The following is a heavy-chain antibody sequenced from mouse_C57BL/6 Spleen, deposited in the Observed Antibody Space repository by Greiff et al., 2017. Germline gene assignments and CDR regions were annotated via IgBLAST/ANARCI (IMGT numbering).Heavy chain of an antibody. CDR3: ARPSVDY. CDR1: GFTFSDSG. Sequence: EVKLMESGGGLVKPGGSLKLSCAASGFTFSDSGMHWVRQAPEKGLEWVAYISSGSSTIYYADTVKGRFTISRDNAKNTLFLQMTSLRSEDTAMYYCARPSVDYWGQGTSVTVSS. CDR2: ISSGSSTI. J-gene: IGHJ4*01. V-gene: IGHV5-17*01.